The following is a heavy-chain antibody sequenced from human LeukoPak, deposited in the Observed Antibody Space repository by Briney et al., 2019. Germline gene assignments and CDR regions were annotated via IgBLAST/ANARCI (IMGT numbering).Heavy chain of an antibody. CDR3: ARRDSNYGAFDI. CDR2: INHSGST. Sequence: SETLSLTCAVYGGSFSGYYCSWIRQPPGTGLEWIGEINHSGSTNYNPSLKSRVTISVDTSKNQFSLKLSSVTAADTAVYYCARRDSNYGAFDIWGQGTMVTVSS. D-gene: IGHD4-11*01. V-gene: IGHV4-34*01. CDR1: GGSFSGYY. J-gene: IGHJ3*02.